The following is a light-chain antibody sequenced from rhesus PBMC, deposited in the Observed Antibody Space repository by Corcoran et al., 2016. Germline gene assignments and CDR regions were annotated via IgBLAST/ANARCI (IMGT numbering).Light chain of an antibody. CDR2: WAS. J-gene: IGKJ4*01. V-gene: IGKV4-1*02. CDR1: RSLLSTANNKNY. CDR3: QQYYSSPVT. Sequence: DVVMTQSPDSLAVSLGETVTIHRKSSRSLLSTANNKNYLAWYQQKPGQAPTVLLYWASARESCVPDRVIGSGSGSGFTLPISGLQADGVGLYYCQQYYSSPVTFGGGTKVEIK.